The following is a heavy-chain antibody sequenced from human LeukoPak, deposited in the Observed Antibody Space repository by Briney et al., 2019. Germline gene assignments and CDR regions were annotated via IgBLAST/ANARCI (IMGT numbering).Heavy chain of an antibody. V-gene: IGHV3-23*01. CDR2: ISISGSKT. Sequence: GGPLSLSCEALEFAFSSHAMTWVRKAPGKGLEWVSAISISGSKTYYADSVKGRFTISRDNSKNTLYLQMNSLRAEDTAVYYCANEIRPNDYWGQGTQVTVSS. CDR3: ANEIRPNDY. J-gene: IGHJ4*02. CDR1: EFAFSSHA. D-gene: IGHD4-17*01.